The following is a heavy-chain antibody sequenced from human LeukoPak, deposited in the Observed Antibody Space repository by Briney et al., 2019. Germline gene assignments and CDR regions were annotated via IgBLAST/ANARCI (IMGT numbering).Heavy chain of an antibody. Sequence: SVKVSCKASGGTFSSYAISWVRQAPGQGLEWMGRIIPILGIANYAQKFQGRVTITADKSTSTAYMELSSLRSEDTAVYYCARGTLKGYSAYGIRFDPWGQGTLVTVSS. V-gene: IGHV1-69*04. CDR3: ARGTLKGYSAYGIRFDP. J-gene: IGHJ5*02. CDR1: GGTFSSYA. CDR2: IIPILGIA. D-gene: IGHD5-12*01.